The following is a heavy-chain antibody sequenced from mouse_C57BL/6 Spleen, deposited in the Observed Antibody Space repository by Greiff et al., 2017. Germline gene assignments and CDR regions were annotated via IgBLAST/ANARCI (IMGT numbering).Heavy chain of an antibody. Sequence: EVQGVESGGGLVKPGGSLKLSCAASGFTFSSYTMSWVRQTPEKRLEWVATISGGGGNTYYPDSVKGRFTISRDNAKNTLYLQMSSLRSEDTVLYCSIRQRNNGYARDDWGQGTSVTVSS. V-gene: IGHV5-9*01. CDR1: GFTFSSYT. CDR2: ISGGGGNT. J-gene: IGHJ4*01. CDR3: IRQRNNGYARDD. D-gene: IGHD6-1*01.